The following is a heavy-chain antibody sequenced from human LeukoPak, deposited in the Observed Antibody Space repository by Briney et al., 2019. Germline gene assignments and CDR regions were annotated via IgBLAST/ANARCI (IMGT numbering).Heavy chain of an antibody. CDR1: GGSISSYY. Sequence: SETLSLTCTVSGGSISSYYWSWIRQPAGKGLEWIGRIYTSGSTNYNPSLKSRVTMSVDTSKNQFSLKLSSVTAADTAVYHCARERNYYDSSGYYGPRNDAFDIWGQETMVTVSS. D-gene: IGHD3-22*01. CDR2: IYTSGST. J-gene: IGHJ3*02. V-gene: IGHV4-4*07. CDR3: ARERNYYDSSGYYGPRNDAFDI.